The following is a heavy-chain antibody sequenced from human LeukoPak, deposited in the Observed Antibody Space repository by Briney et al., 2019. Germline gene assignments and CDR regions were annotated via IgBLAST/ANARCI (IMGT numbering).Heavy chain of an antibody. J-gene: IGHJ4*02. CDR3: ARVKYSYGRPFDY. V-gene: IGHV1-8*03. CDR1: GYTFTSYD. D-gene: IGHD5-18*01. CDR2: MNPNSGNT. Sequence: ASVKVSCKASGYTFTSYDINWVRQATGQGLEWMGWMNPNSGNTGYAKKFQGRVTITRNTSISTAYMELSSLRSEDTAVYYCARVKYSYGRPFDYWGQGTLVTVSS.